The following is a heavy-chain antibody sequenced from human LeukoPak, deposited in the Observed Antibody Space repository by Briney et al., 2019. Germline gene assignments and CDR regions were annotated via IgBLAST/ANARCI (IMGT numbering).Heavy chain of an antibody. V-gene: IGHV1-8*03. CDR2: MNPDSGNT. J-gene: IGHJ6*03. CDR1: GYTFTSYG. Sequence: ASVKVSCKASGYTFTSYGISWVRQATGQGLEWVGWMNPDSGNTGYAQKFQGRVTITRNTSISTAYMELSSLRSEDTAVYYCARGIGHYYGSGSYRDYYYYYMDVWGKGTTVTVSS. CDR3: ARGIGHYYGSGSYRDYYYYYMDV. D-gene: IGHD3-10*01.